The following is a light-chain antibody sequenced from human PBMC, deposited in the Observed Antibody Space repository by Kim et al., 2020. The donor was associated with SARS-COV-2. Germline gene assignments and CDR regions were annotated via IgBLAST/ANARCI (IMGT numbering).Light chain of an antibody. CDR1: KIQTLN. Sequence: SYELTQPLSVSVALGQTARLTCWGNKIQTLNVLWYRQKPGQAPVLVMYKDSKRPSGIPERFSGSNSGNTATLTISRAQADDEADYYCQVWDSGTWVFGGGTQLTVL. J-gene: IGLJ3*02. CDR3: QVWDSGTWV. V-gene: IGLV3-9*01. CDR2: KDS.